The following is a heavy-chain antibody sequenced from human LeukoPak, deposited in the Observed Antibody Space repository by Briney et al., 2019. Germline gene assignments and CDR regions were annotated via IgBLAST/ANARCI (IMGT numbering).Heavy chain of an antibody. CDR3: ARHDFWSGYTLNWFDP. D-gene: IGHD3-3*01. J-gene: IGHJ5*02. Sequence: SETLSLTCTVSGGSISSYYWSWIRQPPGKGLEWIGYIYYSGSTNYNPSLKSRVTIPVDTSKNQFSLKLSSVTAADTAVYYCARHDFWSGYTLNWFDPWGQGTLVTVSS. CDR2: IYYSGST. CDR1: GGSISSYY. V-gene: IGHV4-59*08.